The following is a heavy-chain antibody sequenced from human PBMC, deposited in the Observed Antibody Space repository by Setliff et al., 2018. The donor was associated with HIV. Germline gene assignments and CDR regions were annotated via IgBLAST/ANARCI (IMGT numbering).Heavy chain of an antibody. CDR3: ATTTHAYSTGWGPDY. V-gene: IGHV3-23*01. D-gene: IGHD6-19*01. J-gene: IGHJ4*02. Sequence: GGSLRLSCVASGFTFSTFAMPWVRQAPGKGLEWVSVIGDSDGSTYYADSVKGRFSISIDNSKNTLYLQMSNLRAGDSAVYYCATTTHAYSTGWGPDYWGQGTRVTVSS. CDR1: GFTFSTFA. CDR2: IGDSDGST.